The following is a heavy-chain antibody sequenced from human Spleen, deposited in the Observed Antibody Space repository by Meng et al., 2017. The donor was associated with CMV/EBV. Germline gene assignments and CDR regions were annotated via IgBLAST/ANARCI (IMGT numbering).Heavy chain of an antibody. Sequence: ETLSLTCAASGFTFSSYNMNWVRQAPGKGLEWVSYITSSSSTIYYAHSVKGRFTISRDNAKNSLYLQMNSLRAEDTAVYYCARDSRPWAMVVTAADYWGQGTLVTVSS. CDR3: ARDSRPWAMVVTAADY. J-gene: IGHJ4*02. CDR1: GFTFSSYN. D-gene: IGHD4-23*01. V-gene: IGHV3-48*04. CDR2: ITSSSSTI.